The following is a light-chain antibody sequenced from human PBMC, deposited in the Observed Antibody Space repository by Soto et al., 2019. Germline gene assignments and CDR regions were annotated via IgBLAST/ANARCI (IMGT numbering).Light chain of an antibody. V-gene: IGLV1-40*01. Sequence: QSALTQPPSVSGAPGQRVTISCTGSRSNIGAGYYVHWYQQLPGTAPKLLIYGNSNRPSGVPDRFSGSMSGTSASLAITGLQVEDEADYYCQSYDSSLSAYVFATGTKVTVL. J-gene: IGLJ1*01. CDR2: GNS. CDR1: RSNIGAGYY. CDR3: QSYDSSLSAYV.